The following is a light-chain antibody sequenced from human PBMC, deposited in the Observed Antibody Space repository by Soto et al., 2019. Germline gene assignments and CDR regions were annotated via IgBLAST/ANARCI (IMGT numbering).Light chain of an antibody. CDR2: DAS. Sequence: DIQMTQSPSSLSASVGDRVTITCQASQDISNYLNWYQQKPGKAPKLLIYDASSLESGVPSRFSGRGSGTQFTLTISSLQPDDFATYYCQPYNSFSGTFGPGTKVDI. V-gene: IGKV1-5*01. J-gene: IGKJ1*01. CDR3: QPYNSFSGT. CDR1: QDISNY.